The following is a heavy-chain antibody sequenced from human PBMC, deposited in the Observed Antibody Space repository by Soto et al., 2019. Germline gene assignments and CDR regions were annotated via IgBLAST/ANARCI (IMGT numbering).Heavy chain of an antibody. V-gene: IGHV4-59*01. D-gene: IGHD3-10*01. CDR3: VRSGRYYGSGSYPPFDY. Sequence: SETLSLTCSVSGGSIRTYYWSWIRQSPGKTMEWIGNTYYGGSTNYNPSHESRATISVDMSKNQFSLKLTSVTAADTVVYSFVRSGRYYGSGSYPPFDYWGQGILVTVSS. J-gene: IGHJ4*02. CDR2: TYYGGST. CDR1: GGSIRTYY.